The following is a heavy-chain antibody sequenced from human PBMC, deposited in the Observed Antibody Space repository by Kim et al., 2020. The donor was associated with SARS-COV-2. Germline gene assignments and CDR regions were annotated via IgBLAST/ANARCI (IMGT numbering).Heavy chain of an antibody. D-gene: IGHD1-26*01. CDR3: ATWAYTYFFDY. V-gene: IGHV3-9*01. Sequence: IVYADSVKGRFTISRDNAKNSLYLQMNSLRADDTALYYCATWAYTYFFDYWGQGTLVTVSS. CDR2: I. J-gene: IGHJ4*02.